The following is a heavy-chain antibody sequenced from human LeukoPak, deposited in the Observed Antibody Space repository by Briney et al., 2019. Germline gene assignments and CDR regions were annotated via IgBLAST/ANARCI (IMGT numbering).Heavy chain of an antibody. Sequence: GRSLRLSCAASGFTFSSYAMHWVRQAPGKGLEWVAVISYDGSNKYYADSVKGRFTISRDNSKNTLYLQMNSLRTEDTAVYYCTREGMGTSFSAWFDPWGQGTLVTVSS. CDR2: ISYDGSNK. CDR3: TREGMGTSFSAWFDP. V-gene: IGHV3-30*04. CDR1: GFTFSSYA. D-gene: IGHD1-7*01. J-gene: IGHJ5*01.